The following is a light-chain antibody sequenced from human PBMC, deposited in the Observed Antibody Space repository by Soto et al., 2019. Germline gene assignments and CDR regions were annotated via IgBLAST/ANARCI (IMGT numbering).Light chain of an antibody. CDR3: QQSFT. CDR2: KAS. V-gene: IGKV1-5*03. J-gene: IGKJ3*01. CDR1: QSISSW. Sequence: DIQMTQSPSTLSASVGDRVTITCRASQSISSWLAWYQQKPGQAPKLLIYKASSLESGVPSRFSGSGSGTEFTLTISRLQPDDFAPYYCQQSFTFGPGTKVDIK.